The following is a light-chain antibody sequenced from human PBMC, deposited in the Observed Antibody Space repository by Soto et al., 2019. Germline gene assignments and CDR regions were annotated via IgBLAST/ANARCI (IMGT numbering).Light chain of an antibody. CDR2: EVS. CDR1: SSDVGGYNY. Sequence: QSVLTQPASVSGSPGQSITISCTGTSSDVGGYNYVSWYQQHPGKAPKLMIYEVSNRPSGVSNRFSGSKSGNTASLTISGLQAEDEAAYYCSSYTSSSTPYVFGPGNKLTVL. J-gene: IGLJ1*01. V-gene: IGLV2-14*01. CDR3: SSYTSSSTPYV.